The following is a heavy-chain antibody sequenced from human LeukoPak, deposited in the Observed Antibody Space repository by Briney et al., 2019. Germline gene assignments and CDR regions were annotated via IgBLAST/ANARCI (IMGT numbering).Heavy chain of an antibody. J-gene: IGHJ6*03. V-gene: IGHV1-18*01. D-gene: IGHD2-21*01. CDR2: ISAYNGNT. Sequence: ASVKVSCKASGYTFTSYGISWVRQAPGQGLEWMGWISAYNGNTNYAQKLQGRVTITRNTSISTAYMELSSLRSEDTAVYYCARAPGGGEYYMDVWGKGTTVTVSS. CDR3: ARAPGGGEYYMDV. CDR1: GYTFTSYG.